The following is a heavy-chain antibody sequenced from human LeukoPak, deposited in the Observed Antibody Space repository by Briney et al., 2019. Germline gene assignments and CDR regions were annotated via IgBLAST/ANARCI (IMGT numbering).Heavy chain of an antibody. CDR2: IYSGGIT. Sequence: GGSLRLSCAASGFTVSSNYMSWVRQAPGKGLEWVSAIYSGGITYYADSVKGRFTILRDSSENTLYLQMNSLRAEDTAKYYCAKGRSGSYAHDYRGQGTLVTVSS. CDR3: AKGRSGSYAHDY. D-gene: IGHD1-26*01. CDR1: GFTVSSNY. J-gene: IGHJ4*02. V-gene: IGHV3-53*01.